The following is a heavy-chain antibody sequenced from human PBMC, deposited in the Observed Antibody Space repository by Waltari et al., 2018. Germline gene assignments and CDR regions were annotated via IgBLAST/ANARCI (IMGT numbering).Heavy chain of an antibody. Sequence: VQLVDSGGGLVKPGGSLTISCTASGFTFSDAWMAGVLQAPGKGLEWVGRIKRKIEGGTTDYGAAVKGRFTISRDDLKDTLYLQMNSLKTDDTAMYYCITGDRQAFDVWGQGTTITVSS. D-gene: IGHD3-22*01. V-gene: IGHV3-15*01. CDR3: ITGDRQAFDV. CDR1: GFTFSDAW. CDR2: IKRKIEGGTT. J-gene: IGHJ3*01.